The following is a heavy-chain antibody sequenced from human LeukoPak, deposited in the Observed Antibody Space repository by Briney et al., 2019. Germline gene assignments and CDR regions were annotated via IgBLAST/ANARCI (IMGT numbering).Heavy chain of an antibody. Sequence: PGGSLRLSCAASGFTFSSYAMTWVRQAPGKGLEWVSAISGSGTSTYYADSVKGRFTISRDNSKNTLYLQMNSLRVEDTAVYYCASNKEVYYDSSGGYWGQGTLVTVSS. V-gene: IGHV3-23*01. J-gene: IGHJ4*02. CDR2: ISGSGTST. CDR3: ASNKEVYYDSSGGY. D-gene: IGHD3-22*01. CDR1: GFTFSSYA.